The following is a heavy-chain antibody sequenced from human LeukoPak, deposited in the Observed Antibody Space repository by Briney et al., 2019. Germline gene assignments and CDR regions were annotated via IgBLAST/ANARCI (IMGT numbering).Heavy chain of an antibody. D-gene: IGHD3-16*02. CDR3: ARDFRYYFDY. CDR1: GFTFSSYA. CDR2: ISGSGGST. Sequence: GGSLRLSCAASGFTFSSYAMSWVRQAPGKGLEWVSAISGSGGSTYYADSVKGRFTISRDNSKNSLYLQMNSLRAEDTAVYYCARDFRYYFDYWGQGTLVTVSS. J-gene: IGHJ4*02. V-gene: IGHV3-23*01.